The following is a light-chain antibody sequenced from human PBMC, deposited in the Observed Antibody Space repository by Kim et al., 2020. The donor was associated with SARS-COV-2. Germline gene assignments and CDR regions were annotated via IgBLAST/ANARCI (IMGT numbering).Light chain of an antibody. CDR1: QDISRY. J-gene: IGKJ5*01. CDR2: DAS. CDR3: QQYASFPIT. Sequence: ESVGDRVTITCQASQDISRYVNWYQQKPGKAPKLLIYDASDLEVGVPSRFSGSGSGTDSTLTISSLQPEDIATYYCQQYASFPITFGQGTRLEIK. V-gene: IGKV1-33*01.